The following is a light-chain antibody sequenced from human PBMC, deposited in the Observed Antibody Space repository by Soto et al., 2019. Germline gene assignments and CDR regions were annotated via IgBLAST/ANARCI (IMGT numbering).Light chain of an antibody. J-gene: IGKJ1*01. CDR1: QRVSSRL. CDR2: GTS. Sequence: VLTQSPDTLSLSPGDRATLSCRASQRVSSRLFAWYQQKPAQALRLLIYGTSTSAAGIPDRFSGAGSGTDLTLTVSRLEPEDFAVYCWQQFGSSLWTGGRGPEVGI. V-gene: IGKV3-20*01. CDR3: QQFGSSLWT.